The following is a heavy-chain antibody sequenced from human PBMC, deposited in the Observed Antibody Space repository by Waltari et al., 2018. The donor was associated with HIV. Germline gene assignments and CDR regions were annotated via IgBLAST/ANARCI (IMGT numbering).Heavy chain of an antibody. CDR3: ARDLGYCSSTSCYYYYYYGMDV. J-gene: IGHJ6*02. Sequence: QVQLVQSGAEVKKPGASVKVSCKASGYTFTSYAMHWVRQAPGQRLEWMGWINAGNGNTKNSQKFQGRVTITRDTSASTAYMELSSLRSEDTAVYYCARDLGYCSSTSCYYYYYYGMDVWGQGTTVTVSS. V-gene: IGHV1-3*01. CDR1: GYTFTSYA. D-gene: IGHD2-2*01. CDR2: INAGNGNT.